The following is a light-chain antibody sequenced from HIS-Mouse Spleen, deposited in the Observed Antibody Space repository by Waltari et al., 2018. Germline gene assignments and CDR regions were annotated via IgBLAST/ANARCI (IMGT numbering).Light chain of an antibody. V-gene: IGLV1-44*01. CDR1: SSNIGSNT. CDR2: STN. Sequence: QSVLTQPPSASGTPRQRVTISCSGSSSNIGSNTVNWYQRLPGTAPKLLIYSTNQRPSGLPDRFSGSKSGTSASLAISGLQSEDEADYYCAAWDDSLNGWVFGGGTKLTVL. J-gene: IGLJ3*02. CDR3: AAWDDSLNGWV.